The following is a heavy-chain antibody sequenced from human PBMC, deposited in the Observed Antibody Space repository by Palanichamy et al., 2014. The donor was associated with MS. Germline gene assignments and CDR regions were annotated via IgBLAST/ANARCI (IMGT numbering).Heavy chain of an antibody. Sequence: QLQLQESGPGLVKPSETLSLTCTVSGGSISSSSYYWGWIRQPPGKGLEWIGSIYYSGTTYSGTTYYNPSLKSRVTISVDTSKNQFSLKLNSVTAADTAVYYCARREGSGIYQPHPWGQGTLVTVSS. J-gene: IGHJ5*02. D-gene: IGHD3-10*01. CDR1: GGSISSSSYY. CDR2: IYYSGTTYSGTT. CDR3: ARREGSGIYQPHP. V-gene: IGHV4-39*01.